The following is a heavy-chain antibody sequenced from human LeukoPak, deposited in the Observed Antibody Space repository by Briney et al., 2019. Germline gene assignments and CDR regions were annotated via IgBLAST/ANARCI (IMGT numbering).Heavy chain of an antibody. V-gene: IGHV3-23*01. Sequence: GASLRLSCAASGFTFSSYAMSWVRQAPGKGLEWVSAISGSGGSTYYADSVKGRFTISRGNSKNTLYLQMNSLRAEDTAVYYCAKDRDWNYVGDWFDPWGQGTLVTVSS. CDR3: AKDRDWNYVGDWFDP. CDR2: ISGSGGST. CDR1: GFTFSSYA. D-gene: IGHD1-7*01. J-gene: IGHJ5*02.